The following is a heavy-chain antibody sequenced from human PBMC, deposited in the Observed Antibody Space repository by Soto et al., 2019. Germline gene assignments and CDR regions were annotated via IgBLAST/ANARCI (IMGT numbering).Heavy chain of an antibody. CDR1: GFSCSTYA. V-gene: IGHV3-23*01. J-gene: IGHJ4*02. CDR2: VTGIGGST. Sequence: PGGSLRLSCASSGFSCSTYAMSWVRQAPGKGLEWVSLVTGIGGSTYYADSVKGRFTISRDNSKNTLYLQLNSLRVEDTADYYYAKESRYCTTPRFHFDFWGQGTLVTVSS. CDR3: AKESRYCTTPRFHFDF. D-gene: IGHD2-8*01.